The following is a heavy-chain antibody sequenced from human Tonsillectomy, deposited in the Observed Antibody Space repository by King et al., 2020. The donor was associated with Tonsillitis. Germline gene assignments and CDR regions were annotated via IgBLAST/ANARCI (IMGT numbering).Heavy chain of an antibody. V-gene: IGHV3-33*08. D-gene: IGHD7-27*01. CDR2: IWDDGSNK. J-gene: IGHJ4*02. CDR1: GFTFSRSG. CDR3: ARGLDIATGESDY. Sequence: VQLVESGGGVVQPGRSLRLSCAASGFTFSRSGMHWVRQAPGKGLEWVAIIWDDGSNKYYADSVKGGFTISRDNSKNTLYLQMNSLRAEDTAVDYCARGLDIATGESDYWGQGTLVTVSS.